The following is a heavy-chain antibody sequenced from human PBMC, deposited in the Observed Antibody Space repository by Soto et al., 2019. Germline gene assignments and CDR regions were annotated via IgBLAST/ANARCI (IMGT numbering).Heavy chain of an antibody. Sequence: QVQLQESGPGLAKPSETLSLTCTVSGGSISSSSYYWGWIRQPPGKGLEWIGTIYYSGSTDYNPSLKSRVTISVDTSKNQFSLKLSSVTAADTAVYYCATAALPWLFQHWGQGTLVTVSS. CDR3: ATAALPWLFQH. V-gene: IGHV4-39*01. CDR1: GGSISSSSYY. D-gene: IGHD5-12*01. CDR2: IYYSGST. J-gene: IGHJ1*01.